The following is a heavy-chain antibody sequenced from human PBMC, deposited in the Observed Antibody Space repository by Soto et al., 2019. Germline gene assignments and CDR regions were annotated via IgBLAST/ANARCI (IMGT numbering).Heavy chain of an antibody. CDR3: ARDGTPALTPYNSFDP. CDR2: INAGNGNT. D-gene: IGHD1-1*01. J-gene: IGHJ5*02. V-gene: IGHV1-3*01. Sequence: SVKVSCKASGYTFTSYAMHWVRQAPGQRLEWMGWINAGNGNTKYSQKFQGRVTITRDTSASTAYMELSSLRSEDTAVYYCARDGTPALTPYNSFDPWGQGTLVA. CDR1: GYTFTSYA.